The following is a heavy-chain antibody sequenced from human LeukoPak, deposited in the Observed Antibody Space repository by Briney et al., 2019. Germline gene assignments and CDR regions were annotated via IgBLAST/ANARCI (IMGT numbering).Heavy chain of an antibody. CDR2: ISAYNGNT. CDR3: ARDLGSGYGDYVFYYYYGMDV. CDR1: GYTFTSYG. V-gene: IGHV1-18*01. Sequence: ASVKVSCKASGYTFTSYGISWVRQAPGQGREWMGWISAYNGNTNYAQKLQGRVTMTTDTSTSTAYMELRSLRSDDTAVYYCARDLGSGYGDYVFYYYYGMDVWGQGTTVTVSS. J-gene: IGHJ6*02. D-gene: IGHD4-17*01.